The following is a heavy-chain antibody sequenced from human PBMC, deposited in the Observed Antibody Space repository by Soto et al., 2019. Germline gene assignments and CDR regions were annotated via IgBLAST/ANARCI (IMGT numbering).Heavy chain of an antibody. CDR3: EKDLEGATLEYFQH. J-gene: IGHJ1*01. Sequence: GGSLRFSCAASGFTFSSYAMSWVRQAPGKGLEWVSAISGSGGSTYYADSVKGRFTISRDNSKNTLYLQMNSLRAEDTAVYYCEKDLEGATLEYFQHWGQGTLVTVSS. CDR1: GFTFSSYA. V-gene: IGHV3-23*01. D-gene: IGHD1-26*01. CDR2: ISGSGGST.